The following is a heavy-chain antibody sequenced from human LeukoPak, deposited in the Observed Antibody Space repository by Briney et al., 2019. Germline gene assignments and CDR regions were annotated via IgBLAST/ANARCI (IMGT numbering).Heavy chain of an antibody. CDR2: ISSSSSYI. Sequence: AGGSLRLSCAASGFTFSSYSMSWVRQAPGKGLEWVSSISSSSSYIYYADSVKGRFTISRDNAKNSLYLQMNSLRAEDTAVYYCARDRGYYDFWSGYCISPDFDIWGQGTMVTVSS. CDR1: GFTFSSYS. CDR3: ARDRGYYDFWSGYCISPDFDI. J-gene: IGHJ3*02. V-gene: IGHV3-21*01. D-gene: IGHD3-3*01.